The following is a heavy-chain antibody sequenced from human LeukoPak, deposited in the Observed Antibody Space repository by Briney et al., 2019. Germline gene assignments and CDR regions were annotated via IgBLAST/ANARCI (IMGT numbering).Heavy chain of an antibody. J-gene: IGHJ4*02. V-gene: IGHV3-30*02. D-gene: IGHD2-15*01. CDR2: IRYDGSNK. Sequence: PGGSLRLSCAASGFTFSSYGMHWVRQAPGKGLEWVAFIRYDGSNKYYADSVKGRFTISRDNSKNTLYLQMNSLRAEDMAVYYCAEGYCSGGSCYPFDYWGQGTLVTVSS. CDR3: AEGYCSGGSCYPFDY. CDR1: GFTFSSYG.